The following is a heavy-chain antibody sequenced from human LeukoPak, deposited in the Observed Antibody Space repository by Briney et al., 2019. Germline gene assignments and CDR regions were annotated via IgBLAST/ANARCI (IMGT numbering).Heavy chain of an antibody. CDR1: GGSISGFY. CDR2: IHNSRGT. Sequence: SETLSLTCTVSGGSISGFYWNWIRQSPGKGLEWIGAIHNSRGTSYNPSLESRLTISVDPSENKFFLKMTSVTDADTATYYCGKVGGNTNSWGQGTLVTVSS. D-gene: IGHD4-23*01. CDR3: GKVGGNTNS. V-gene: IGHV4-59*06. J-gene: IGHJ4*02.